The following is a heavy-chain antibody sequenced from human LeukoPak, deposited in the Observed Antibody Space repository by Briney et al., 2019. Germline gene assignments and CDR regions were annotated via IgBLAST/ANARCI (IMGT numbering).Heavy chain of an antibody. CDR3: ARGVRRLVVVTATHFDY. CDR1: GGSISSYY. CDR2: IYYSGST. Sequence: SETLSLTCTVSGGSISSYYWSWIRQPPGKGLEWIGYIYYSGSTNYNPSLKSRLTISLDTSKNQFSLKLRSVTAADTALYYCARGVRRLVVVTATHFDYWGQGTVVTVSS. V-gene: IGHV4-59*01. D-gene: IGHD2-15*01. J-gene: IGHJ4*02.